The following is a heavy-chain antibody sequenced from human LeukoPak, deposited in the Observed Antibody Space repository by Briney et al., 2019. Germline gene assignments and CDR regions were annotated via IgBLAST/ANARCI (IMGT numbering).Heavy chain of an antibody. CDR1: GYTLTELS. V-gene: IGHV1-24*01. J-gene: IGHJ6*02. CDR3: AREDYGMDV. CDR2: FDPEDGET. Sequence: ASVKVSCKVSGYTLTELSMHWVRQAPGKGLEWMGGFDPEDGETIYAQKFQGRVTMTRNTSISTAYMELSSLRSEDTAVYYCAREDYGMDVWGQGTTVTVSS.